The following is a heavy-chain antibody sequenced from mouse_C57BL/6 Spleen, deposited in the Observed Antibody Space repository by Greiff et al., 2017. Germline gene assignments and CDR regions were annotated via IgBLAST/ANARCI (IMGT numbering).Heavy chain of an antibody. Sequence: QVTLKESGPGILQSSQTLSLTCSFSGFSLSTSGMGVSWIRQPSGKGLEWLAHISWDDDKRYNPSLKRRLTISKDTSRNQVFLKITSVDTADTATYYCARIYGGFAWFAYWGQGTLVTVSA. CDR1: GFSLSTSGMG. D-gene: IGHD1-1*02. CDR2: ISWDDDK. CDR3: ARIYGGFAWFAY. J-gene: IGHJ3*01. V-gene: IGHV8-12*01.